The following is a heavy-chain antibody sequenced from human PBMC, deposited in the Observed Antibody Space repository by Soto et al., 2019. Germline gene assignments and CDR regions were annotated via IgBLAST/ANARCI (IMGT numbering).Heavy chain of an antibody. V-gene: IGHV3-49*04. D-gene: IGHD3-10*01. CDR3: TRNDGSGSYSALEY. Sequence: GGSLRLSCTVSGFSLGDYVVSWVRQAPGKGLEWVGFIRSKAYGGTAEYATSVKGRYTISRDDSKSIAYLQMNSLKTEDTAVYYCTRNDGSGSYSALEYWGQGT. CDR2: IRSKAYGGTA. CDR1: GFSLGDYV. J-gene: IGHJ4*02.